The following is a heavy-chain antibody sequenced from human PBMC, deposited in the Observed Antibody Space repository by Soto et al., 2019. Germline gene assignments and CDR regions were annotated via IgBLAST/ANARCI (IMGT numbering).Heavy chain of an antibody. D-gene: IGHD4-4*01. CDR1: GYTLTEFY. CDR3: ATDLGYSNDWFDP. J-gene: IGHJ5*02. Sequence: GASLKVSCKVSGYTLTEFYMHWVRQAPGKGLEWMGGFDPEDGETIYAQKFQGRVTMTEDTSTDTAYMEPSSLRSEDTAVYYCATDLGYSNDWFDPWGQGTLVTVSS. V-gene: IGHV1-24*01. CDR2: FDPEDGET.